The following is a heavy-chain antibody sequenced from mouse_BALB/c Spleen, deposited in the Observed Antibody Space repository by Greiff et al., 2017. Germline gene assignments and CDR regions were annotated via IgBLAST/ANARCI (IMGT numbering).Heavy chain of an antibody. CDR1: GYTFTSYV. V-gene: IGHV1-14*01. Sequence: EVQLKQSGPELVKPGASVKMSCKASGYTFTSYVMHWVKQKPGQGLEWIGYINPYNDGTKYNEKFKGKATLTSDKSSSTAYMELSSLTSEDSAVYYCARTIGYYYGSSFDYWGQGTTLTVSS. CDR3: ARTIGYYYGSSFDY. CDR2: INPYNDGT. D-gene: IGHD1-1*01. J-gene: IGHJ2*01.